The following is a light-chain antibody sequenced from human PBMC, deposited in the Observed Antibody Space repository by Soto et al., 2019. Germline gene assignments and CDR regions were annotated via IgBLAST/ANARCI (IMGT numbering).Light chain of an antibody. CDR1: SGYSSYV. CDR3: ETWDSNTRV. V-gene: IGLV4-60*02. Sequence: QPVLTQSSSASASLGSSVKLTCTLSSGYSSYVIAWHQQQPGKAPRYLMKLEGSGSYNKGSGVPDRFSGSSSGADRYLTISNLQFEDEADYYCETWDSNTRVFGGGTKLTVL. CDR2: LEGSGSY. J-gene: IGLJ3*02.